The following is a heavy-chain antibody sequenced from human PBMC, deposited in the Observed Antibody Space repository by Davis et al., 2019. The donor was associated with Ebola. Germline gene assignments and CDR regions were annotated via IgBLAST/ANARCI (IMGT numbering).Heavy chain of an antibody. CDR1: GYSFTSYW. D-gene: IGHD3-16*01. Sequence: GESLKISCKGSGYSFTSYWIGWVRQMPGKGPEWMGIIYPGDSDTRYSPSFQGQVTISADKSISTAYLQWSSLKASDTAMYYCARGGGTTMGFRYYFDYWGQGTLVTVSS. V-gene: IGHV5-51*01. CDR3: ARGGGTTMGFRYYFDY. CDR2: IYPGDSDT. J-gene: IGHJ4*02.